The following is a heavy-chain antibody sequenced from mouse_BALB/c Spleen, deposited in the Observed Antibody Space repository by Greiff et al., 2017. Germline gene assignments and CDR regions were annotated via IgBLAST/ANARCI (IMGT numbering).Heavy chain of an antibody. J-gene: IGHJ2*01. D-gene: IGHD2-14*01. CDR1: GFTFSSYA. Sequence: EVHLVESGGGLVKPGGSLKLSCAASGFTFSSYAMSWVRQTPETRLEWVATISSGGSYTYYPDSVKGRFTISRDNAKNTLYLQMSSLRSEDTAMYYCARGEVRRTFDFWGQGTTLTVSS. CDR3: ARGEVRRTFDF. CDR2: ISSGGSYT. V-gene: IGHV5-9-3*01.